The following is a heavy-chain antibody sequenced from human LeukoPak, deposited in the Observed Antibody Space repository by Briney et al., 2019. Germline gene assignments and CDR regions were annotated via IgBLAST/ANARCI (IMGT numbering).Heavy chain of an antibody. V-gene: IGHV3-21*01. J-gene: IGHJ6*03. Sequence: PGGSLRLSCAASGFTFSSYSMNRVRQAPGKGLEWVSSISSSSSYIYYADSVKGRFTISRDNAKNSLYLQMNSLRAEDTAVYYCAKDESVRYMDVWGKGTTVTVSS. CDR1: GFTFSSYS. CDR3: AKDESVRYMDV. CDR2: ISSSSSYI.